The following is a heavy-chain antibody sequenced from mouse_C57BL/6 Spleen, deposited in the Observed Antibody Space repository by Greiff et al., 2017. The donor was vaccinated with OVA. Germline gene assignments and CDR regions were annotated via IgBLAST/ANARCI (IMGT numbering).Heavy chain of an antibody. CDR2: ISSGSSTI. Sequence: EVKVVESGGGLVKPGGSLKLSCAASGFTFSDYGMHWVCQAPEKGLEWVAYISSGSSTIYYADTVKGRFTISRDNAKNTLFLQMTSLRSEDTAMYYCARGNYEGLMDYWGQGTSVTVSS. CDR3: ARGNYEGLMDY. D-gene: IGHD2-1*01. V-gene: IGHV5-17*01. J-gene: IGHJ4*01. CDR1: GFTFSDYG.